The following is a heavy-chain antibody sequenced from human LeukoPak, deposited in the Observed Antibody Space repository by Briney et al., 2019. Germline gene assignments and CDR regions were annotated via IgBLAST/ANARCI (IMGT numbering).Heavy chain of an antibody. CDR2: ISPDGSEK. Sequence: GGSLRLSCVASGFTFSSFWMNWVRRAPGKGLERVGTISPDGSEKYYVDSVKGRFTISRDNAKTSLYLQLNSLRADDTALYFCARGIVVVAGASDHFDYWGQGTLITVSS. CDR3: ARGIVVVAGASDHFDY. D-gene: IGHD2-15*01. V-gene: IGHV3-7*01. J-gene: IGHJ4*02. CDR1: GFTFSSFW.